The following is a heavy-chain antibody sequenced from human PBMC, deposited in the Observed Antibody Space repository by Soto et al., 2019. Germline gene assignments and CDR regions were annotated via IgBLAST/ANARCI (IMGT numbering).Heavy chain of an antibody. Sequence: QVQLVQSGAEVKKPGASVKVSCKASGYTFTSYGISWVRQAPGQGLEWMGWITAYNGNTNYAQKLQGRVNMTTDTXTTTAYRELRSLRSDDTAVYYCAKRRGYSNGEFDYWGQGTLVTVSS. D-gene: IGHD5-18*01. CDR1: GYTFTSYG. J-gene: IGHJ4*02. CDR2: ITAYNGNT. CDR3: AKRRGYSNGEFDY. V-gene: IGHV1-18*01.